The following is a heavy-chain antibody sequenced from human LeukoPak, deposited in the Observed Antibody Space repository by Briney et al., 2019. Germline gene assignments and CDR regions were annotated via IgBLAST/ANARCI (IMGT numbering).Heavy chain of an antibody. J-gene: IGHJ3*02. D-gene: IGHD3-3*01. CDR3: VATGGLRFLEWLPDDAFDI. CDR2: IYYSGST. V-gene: IGHV4-30-4*08. CDR1: GGSISSGDYY. Sequence: PSQTLSLTCTVSGGSISSGDYYWSWIRQPPGKGLEWIGYIYYSGSTYYNPSLKSRVTISVDTSKNQFSLKLSSVTAADTAVYYCVATGGLRFLEWLPDDAFDIWGPRDNGHRLF.